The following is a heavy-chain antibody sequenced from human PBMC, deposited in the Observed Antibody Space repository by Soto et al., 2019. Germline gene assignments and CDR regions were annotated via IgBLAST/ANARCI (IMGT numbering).Heavy chain of an antibody. V-gene: IGHV4-34*01. D-gene: IGHD3-10*01. CDR2: INHSGST. CDR3: ARGREVRGVIILYHYGMDV. J-gene: IGHJ6*02. CDR1: GGSFSGYY. Sequence: SETLSLTCAVYGGSFSGYYWSWIRQPPGKGLEWIGEINHSGSTNYNPSLKSRVTISVDTSKNQFSLKLSSVTAADTAVYYCARGREVRGVIILYHYGMDVWGQGTTVTVSS.